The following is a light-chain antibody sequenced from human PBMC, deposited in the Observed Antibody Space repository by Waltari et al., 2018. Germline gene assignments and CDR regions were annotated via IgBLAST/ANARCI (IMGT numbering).Light chain of an antibody. CDR3: SSYTRSDTLV. J-gene: IGLJ3*02. CDR2: GVT. Sequence: QSALTQPASVSGSPGQSITISCTGTSNDVGGYDYVSWFQQQPDKAPKLMIYGVTNRPSGVSNRFFGAKSGNTASLTISGRQAEDEADYYCSSYTRSDTLVFGGGTRLTVL. V-gene: IGLV2-14*01. CDR1: SNDVGGYDY.